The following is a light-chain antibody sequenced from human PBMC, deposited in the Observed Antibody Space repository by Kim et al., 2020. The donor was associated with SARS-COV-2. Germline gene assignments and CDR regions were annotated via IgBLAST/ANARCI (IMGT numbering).Light chain of an antibody. CDR2: GKY. Sequence: LGQTARLTCQGDSLRSYYATWYQQRPGQAPTLVLYGKYDRPSGIPDRFSGSASGNTASLTITGAQAEDEGDYYCSSRDTTGDHVVFGGGTKVTVL. CDR1: SLRSYY. V-gene: IGLV3-19*01. CDR3: SSRDTTGDHVV. J-gene: IGLJ3*02.